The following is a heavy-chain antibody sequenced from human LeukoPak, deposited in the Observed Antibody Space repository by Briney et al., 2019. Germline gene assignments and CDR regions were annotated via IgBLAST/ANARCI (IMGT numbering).Heavy chain of an antibody. V-gene: IGHV4-34*01. Sequence: SETLSLTCAVYGGSFSGYYWSWIRQPPGEGLEWIGEINHSGSTNYNPSLKSRVTISVDTSKNQFSLKLSSVTAADTAVYYCARAQTTVVIRKYYYYGMDVWGQGTTVTVSS. D-gene: IGHD4-23*01. CDR3: ARAQTTVVIRKYYYYGMDV. CDR1: GGSFSGYY. CDR2: INHSGST. J-gene: IGHJ6*02.